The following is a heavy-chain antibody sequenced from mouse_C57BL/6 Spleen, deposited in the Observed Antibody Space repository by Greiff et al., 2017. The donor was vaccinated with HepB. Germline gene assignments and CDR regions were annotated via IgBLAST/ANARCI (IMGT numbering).Heavy chain of an antibody. CDR2: ISSGGSYT. CDR1: GFTFSSYG. D-gene: IGHD1-1*01. V-gene: IGHV5-6*02. Sequence: VRLVESGGDLVKPGGSLKLSCAASGFTFSSYGMSWVRQTPDKRLEWVATISSGGSYTYYPDSVKGRFTISRDKARNTLYLPMSSLKSEDTAMYYYARLYYYDYYAMDYWGQGTSVTVSS. J-gene: IGHJ4*01. CDR3: ARLYYYDYYAMDY.